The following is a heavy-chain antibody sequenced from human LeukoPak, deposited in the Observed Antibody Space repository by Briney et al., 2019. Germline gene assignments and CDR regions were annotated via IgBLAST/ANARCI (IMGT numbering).Heavy chain of an antibody. D-gene: IGHD2-21*01. CDR3: ASSYCGGDCLDAFDI. CDR2: IYYSGST. J-gene: IGHJ3*02. Sequence: PSETLSLTCTVSGGSISSSSYYWGWIRQPPGKGLEWIGSIYYSGSTYYNPSLKSRVTISVDTSKNQFSLKLGSVTAADTAVYYCASSYCGGDCLDAFDIWGQGTMVTVSS. CDR1: GGSISSSSYY. V-gene: IGHV4-39*01.